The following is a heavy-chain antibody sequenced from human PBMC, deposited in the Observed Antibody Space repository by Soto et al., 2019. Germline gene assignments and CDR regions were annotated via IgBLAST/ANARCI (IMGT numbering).Heavy chain of an antibody. V-gene: IGHV5-10-1*01. CDR1: GYTFTSYY. CDR2: IDPSDSYT. D-gene: IGHD5-18*01. Sequence: AESLTISCEVPGYTFTSYYITWALQLPGKGLEWMGRIDPSDSYTTYNPSFQGHVTISADKSIRTAYLQWSSLEASDSAMYYCARGDTALVRKGVDVWGQGTPVTVS. J-gene: IGHJ6*02. CDR3: ARGDTALVRKGVDV.